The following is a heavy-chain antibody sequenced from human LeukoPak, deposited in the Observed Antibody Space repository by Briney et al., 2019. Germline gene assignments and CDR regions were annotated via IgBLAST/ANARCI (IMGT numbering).Heavy chain of an antibody. CDR3: AKHTMVTLLEGMDV. D-gene: IGHD4-23*01. Sequence: GGSLRLSCAASGFTFSSYTMSWVRQAPGRGLEWVSAISGSGGSTYYADSVKGRFTISRDNSKNTLYLQMNSLRAEDTAVYYCAKHTMVTLLEGMDVWGQGTTVTVSS. CDR1: GFTFSSYT. CDR2: ISGSGGST. V-gene: IGHV3-23*01. J-gene: IGHJ6*02.